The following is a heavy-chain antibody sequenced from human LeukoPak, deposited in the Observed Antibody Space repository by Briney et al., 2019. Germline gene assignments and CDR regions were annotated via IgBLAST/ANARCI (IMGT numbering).Heavy chain of an antibody. V-gene: IGHV6-1*01. D-gene: IGHD1-26*01. CDR2: TYYRSMWYH. CDR1: GDSVSSNSAG. CDR3: VRVRHLGQGLHN. J-gene: IGHJ1*01. Sequence: SQTLSLTSAFPGDSVSSNSAGWNWIRQSPSSCLEWLGRTYYRSMWYHDYAASVAGRITIDADPSKNQFSLQLSSVTPEDTAVYYCVRVRHLGQGLHNWGRGTLVTVAS.